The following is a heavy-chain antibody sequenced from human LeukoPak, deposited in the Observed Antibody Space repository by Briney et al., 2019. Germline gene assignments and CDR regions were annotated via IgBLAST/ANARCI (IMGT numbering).Heavy chain of an antibody. D-gene: IGHD3-10*01. CDR1: TFTLNNHW. Sequence: SLRPSSAPSTFTLNNHWTHCDRHAPEKGLMWVSRMNSDGSRTTYAEYVKGRVTISRDNAKNTLYLQINSLRAEDTAVYYCAREIITFGHHYFDYWGQGTLFTVSS. V-gene: IGHV3-74*01. J-gene: IGHJ4*02. CDR3: AREIITFGHHYFDY. CDR2: MNSDGSRT.